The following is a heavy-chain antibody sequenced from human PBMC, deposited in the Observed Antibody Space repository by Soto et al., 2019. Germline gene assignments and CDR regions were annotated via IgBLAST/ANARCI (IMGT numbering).Heavy chain of an antibody. J-gene: IGHJ4*02. CDR2: IYPGDSDT. CDR1: GYSFTTYW. Sequence: EVQLVQSGAEVRKPGESLKISCKGSGYSFTTYWIGWVRQRPGKGLEWMGIIYPGDSDTTYSTSSQCQVTISADKSISTAYLQWSSLKASDTAMYYCVRHGGRTVTQEDYWGQGTPVTVSS. D-gene: IGHD4-17*01. CDR3: VRHGGRTVTQEDY. V-gene: IGHV5-51*01.